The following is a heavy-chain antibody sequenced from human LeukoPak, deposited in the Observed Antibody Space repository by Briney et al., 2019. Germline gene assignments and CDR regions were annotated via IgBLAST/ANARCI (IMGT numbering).Heavy chain of an antibody. CDR3: ARLLRSTVTTGYFDY. CDR1: GGSISSSSYY. J-gene: IGHJ4*02. D-gene: IGHD4-11*01. V-gene: IGHV4-39*01. Sequence: SETLSVTCTVSGGSISSSSYYWGWIRQPPGKGLEWIGSIYYSGSTYYNPSLKSRVTISVDTSKNQFSLKLSSVTAADTAVYYCARLLRSTVTTGYFDYWGQGTLVTVSS. CDR2: IYYSGST.